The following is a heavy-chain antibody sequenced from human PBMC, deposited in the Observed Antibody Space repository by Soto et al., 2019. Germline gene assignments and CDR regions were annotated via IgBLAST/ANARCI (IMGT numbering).Heavy chain of an antibody. D-gene: IGHD2-21*02. Sequence: SVKVSCKASGGTFSSYTISWVRQAPGQGLEWMGRIIPILGIANYAQKFQGRVTITADKSTSTAYMELSSLRSEDTAVYYCARGAARDYYFDYWGQGTLVTVSS. CDR2: IIPILGIA. CDR1: GGTFSSYT. CDR3: ARGAARDYYFDY. J-gene: IGHJ4*02. V-gene: IGHV1-69*02.